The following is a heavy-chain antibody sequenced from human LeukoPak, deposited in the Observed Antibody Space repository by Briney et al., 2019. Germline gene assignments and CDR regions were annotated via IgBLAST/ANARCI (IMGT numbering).Heavy chain of an antibody. CDR3: AREITMIVEHFDY. J-gene: IGHJ4*02. Sequence: GASVKVSCKASGYTFTGYYMHCVRQAPGQGLEWMGWINPNSGGTNYAQKFQGRVTMTRDTSISTAYMELSRLRSDDTAVYYCAREITMIVEHFDYWGQGTLVTVSS. CDR2: INPNSGGT. CDR1: GYTFTGYY. V-gene: IGHV1-2*02. D-gene: IGHD3-22*01.